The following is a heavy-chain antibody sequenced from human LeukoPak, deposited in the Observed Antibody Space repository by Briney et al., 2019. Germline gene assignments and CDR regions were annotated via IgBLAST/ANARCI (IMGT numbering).Heavy chain of an antibody. CDR1: GFTVSSNY. V-gene: IGHV3-7*01. J-gene: IGHJ4*02. CDR3: ARDSTSIAEDY. D-gene: IGHD6-6*01. Sequence: GGSLRLSCAASGFTVSSNYMSWVRQAPGKGLEWVANIKQDGSEKYYVDSVKGRFTISRDNAKNSLYLQMNSLRAEDTAVYYCARDSTSIAEDYWGQGTLVTVSS. CDR2: IKQDGSEK.